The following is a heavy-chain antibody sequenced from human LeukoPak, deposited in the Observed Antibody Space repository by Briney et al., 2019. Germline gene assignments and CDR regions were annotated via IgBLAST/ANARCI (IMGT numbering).Heavy chain of an antibody. CDR1: GFTFSSYS. CDR2: INTGSSTI. V-gene: IGHV3-48*04. CDR3: ARDLSGYNYFDC. D-gene: IGHD5-18*01. J-gene: IGHJ4*02. Sequence: GGSLRLSCAASGFTFSSYSMNWVRQAPGKGLEWVSYINTGSSTIYYADSVKGRFTISRDNAKNSLFLQMNSLRAEDTAVYYCARDLSGYNYFDCWGQGTLVTVSS.